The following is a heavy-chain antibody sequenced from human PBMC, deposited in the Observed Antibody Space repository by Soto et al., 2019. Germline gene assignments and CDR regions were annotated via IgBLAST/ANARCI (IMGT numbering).Heavy chain of an antibody. CDR2: ISGNAGRT. CDR1: GVTFNSNA. J-gene: IGHJ4*02. V-gene: IGHV3-23*01. D-gene: IGHD2-2*01. Sequence: EVQLLESGGGLLQPGGSLRRSCAASGVTFNSNAMSWFRQAPGKGLEWVSAISGNAGRTYYADSVKGRFTISRDNSKNTLFLQMNSLTAEDTALYYCAKETTPAGAFISIEYWGQGALATVSS. CDR3: AKETTPAGAFISIEY.